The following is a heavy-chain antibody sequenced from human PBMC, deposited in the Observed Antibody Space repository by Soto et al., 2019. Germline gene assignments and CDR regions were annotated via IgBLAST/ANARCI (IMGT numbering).Heavy chain of an antibody. V-gene: IGHV4-59*12. CDR2: IYYSGST. D-gene: IGHD3-10*01. CDR3: ARVGEFSDAFDI. Sequence: PSETLSLTCTVSGGSISSYYWSWIRQPPGKGLEWIGYIYYSGSTNYNPSLKSRVTISVDTSKNQFSLKLSSVTAADTAVYYCARVGEFSDAFDIWGQGTMVTVSS. J-gene: IGHJ3*02. CDR1: GGSISSYY.